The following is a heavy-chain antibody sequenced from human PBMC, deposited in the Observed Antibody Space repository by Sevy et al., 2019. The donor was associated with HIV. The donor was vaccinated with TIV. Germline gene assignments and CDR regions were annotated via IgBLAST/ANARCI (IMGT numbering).Heavy chain of an antibody. Sequence: GGSLRLSCAASGFTFSSYWMSWVRQAPGKGLEWVANIKQDGSEKYYVDSVKGRFTISRDNAKNSLYLQMNSLRAEDTAVYYCARDVAVAGTYYYYYGMDVWGQGTTVTVSS. J-gene: IGHJ6*02. CDR3: ARDVAVAGTYYYYYGMDV. V-gene: IGHV3-7*03. D-gene: IGHD6-13*01. CDR2: IKQDGSEK. CDR1: GFTFSSYW.